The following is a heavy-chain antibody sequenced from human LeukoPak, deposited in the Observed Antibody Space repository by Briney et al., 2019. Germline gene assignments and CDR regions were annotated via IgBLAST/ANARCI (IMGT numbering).Heavy chain of an antibody. Sequence: GGSLRLSRAASGFTFSSYAMSWVRQAPGKGLEWVSAISGSGGSTYYADSVKGRFTISRDNSKNTLYLQMNSLRAEDTAVYYCAKDYYDSSGYEAPGYFDYWGQGTLVTVSS. CDR1: GFTFSSYA. CDR2: ISGSGGST. D-gene: IGHD3-22*01. J-gene: IGHJ4*02. CDR3: AKDYYDSSGYEAPGYFDY. V-gene: IGHV3-23*01.